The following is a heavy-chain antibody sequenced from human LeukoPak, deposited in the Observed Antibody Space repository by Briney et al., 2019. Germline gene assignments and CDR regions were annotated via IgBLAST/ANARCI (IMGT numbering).Heavy chain of an antibody. CDR3: ARLTYYYDSSGSDPYYFDY. CDR1: GYRFTSHW. V-gene: IGHV5-51*01. CDR2: IHPGDSDT. Sequence: GESRKISCQGSGYRFTSHWIGWVRQMPGKGLEWMGIIHPGDSDTRYSPSFQGQVTISADKSISTAYLQWSSLKASDTAMYYCARLTYYYDSSGSDPYYFDYWGQGTLVTVSS. J-gene: IGHJ4*02. D-gene: IGHD3-22*01.